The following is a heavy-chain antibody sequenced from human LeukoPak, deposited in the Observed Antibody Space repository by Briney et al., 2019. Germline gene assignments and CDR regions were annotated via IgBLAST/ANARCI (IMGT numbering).Heavy chain of an antibody. CDR3: AREVTHGAFDI. Sequence: GGSLRLSCAASGFTFSSYSMNWVRQAPGKGLEWVSSISSSSSYIYYADSVKGQFTISRDNAKNSLYLQMNSLRAEDTAVYYCAREVTHGAFDIWGQGTMVTVSS. CDR1: GFTFSSYS. D-gene: IGHD2-21*02. CDR2: ISSSSSYI. J-gene: IGHJ3*02. V-gene: IGHV3-21*01.